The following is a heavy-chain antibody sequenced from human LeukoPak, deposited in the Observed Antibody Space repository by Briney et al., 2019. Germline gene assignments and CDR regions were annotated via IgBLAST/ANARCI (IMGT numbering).Heavy chain of an antibody. CDR1: GFTFSNYN. CDR2: ISSSNNYI. V-gene: IGHV3-21*01. J-gene: IGHJ4*02. CDR3: ARRSPNCYFDY. Sequence: PRGSLRLSCAASGFTFSNYNMNWVRQAPGKGLEWVSSISSSNNYIYYADSVKGRFTISRDNAKNSPYLQMNSLRAEDTAVYYCARRSPNCYFDYWGQGTPVTVSS.